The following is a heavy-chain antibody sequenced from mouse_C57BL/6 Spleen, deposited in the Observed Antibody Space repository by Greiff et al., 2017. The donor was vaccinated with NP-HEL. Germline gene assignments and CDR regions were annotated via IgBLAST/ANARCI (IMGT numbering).Heavy chain of an antibody. J-gene: IGHJ2*01. D-gene: IGHD3-2*02. CDR3: ARREAQAPYYFDY. CDR1: GYTFTSYW. CDR2: IDPSDSET. V-gene: IGHV1-52*01. Sequence: QVQLKQPGAELVRPGSSVKLSCKASGYTFTSYWMHWVKQRPIQGLEWIGNIDPSDSETHYNQKFKDKATLTVDKSSSTAYMQLSSLTSEDSAVYYCARREAQAPYYFDYWGQGTTLTVSS.